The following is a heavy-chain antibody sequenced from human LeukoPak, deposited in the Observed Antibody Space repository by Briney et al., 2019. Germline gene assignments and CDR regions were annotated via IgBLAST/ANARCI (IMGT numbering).Heavy chain of an antibody. Sequence: PSETLSLTCTVSGGSISSGGYYWSWIRQPPGKGLEWIGYIYHSGSTYYNPSLKSRVTISVDRSKNQFSLKLSSVTAADTAVYYCARGIAAAGPPFDYWGQGTLVTVSS. CDR3: ARGIAAAGPPFDY. J-gene: IGHJ4*02. CDR2: IYHSGST. D-gene: IGHD6-13*01. V-gene: IGHV4-30-2*01. CDR1: GGSISSGGYY.